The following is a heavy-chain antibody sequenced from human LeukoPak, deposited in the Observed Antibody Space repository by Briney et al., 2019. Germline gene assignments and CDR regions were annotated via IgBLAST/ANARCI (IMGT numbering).Heavy chain of an antibody. CDR2: ISAYNGNT. CDR3: ARATRLGELSFEDY. Sequence: ASVKVSCKASGYTFTGYYMHWVRQAPGQGLEWMGWISAYNGNTNYAQKFQGRVTMTRDTSISTAYMELSRLRSDDTAVYYCARATRLGELSFEDYWGQGTLVTVSS. D-gene: IGHD3-16*02. CDR1: GYTFTGYY. J-gene: IGHJ4*02. V-gene: IGHV1-2*02.